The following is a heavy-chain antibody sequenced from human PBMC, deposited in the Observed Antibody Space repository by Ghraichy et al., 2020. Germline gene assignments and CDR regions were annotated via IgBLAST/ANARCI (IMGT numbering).Heavy chain of an antibody. J-gene: IGHJ4*02. V-gene: IGHV3-64*01. CDR3: ASDDYGGNSNY. CDR2: ISSNGGST. D-gene: IGHD4-23*01. Sequence: GGSLRLSCAASGFTFSSYAMHWVRQAPGKGLEYVSAISSNGGSTYYANSVKGRFTISRDNSKNTLYLQMGSLRAEDMAVYYCASDDYGGNSNYWGQGTLVTGSS. CDR1: GFTFSSYA.